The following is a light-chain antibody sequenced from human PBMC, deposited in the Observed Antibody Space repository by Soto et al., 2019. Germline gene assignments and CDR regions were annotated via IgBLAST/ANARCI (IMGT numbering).Light chain of an antibody. J-gene: IGKJ5*01. CDR3: QKYNSYSKT. CDR2: DAS. V-gene: IGKV1-5*01. CDR1: QSISSW. Sequence: IQMTQSPSTLSASVGDRVTITCRASQSISSWLAWYQQKPGKAPKLLIYDASSLERGVPSRFSGSGSGTEFTLTISSLQPDDFATYYCQKYNSYSKTFGKGTQLEIK.